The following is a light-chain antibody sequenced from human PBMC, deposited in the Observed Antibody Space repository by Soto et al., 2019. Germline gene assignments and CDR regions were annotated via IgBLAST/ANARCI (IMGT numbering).Light chain of an antibody. CDR2: AAS. CDR3: QKYNGAPFT. Sequence: DIQMTQSPSSLSASVGDRVTITCRASQGIANYLAWYQQKPGKVPKLLIYAASTLEPGVPSRFSGSGFGTDFTLSISSLQHEDFATYYCQKYNGAPFTFGHGTKVDIK. CDR1: QGIANY. J-gene: IGKJ3*01. V-gene: IGKV1-27*01.